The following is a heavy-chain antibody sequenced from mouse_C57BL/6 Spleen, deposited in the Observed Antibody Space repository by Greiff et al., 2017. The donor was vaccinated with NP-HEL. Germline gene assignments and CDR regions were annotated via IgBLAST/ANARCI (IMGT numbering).Heavy chain of an antibody. D-gene: IGHD2-4*01. V-gene: IGHV2-5*01. CDR1: GFSLTSYG. Sequence: QVQLKESGPGLVQPSQSLSITCTVSGFSLTSYGVHWVRQSPGKGLEWLGVIWRGGSTDYNAAFMSRLSITKDNSKSQVFFKMNSLQADDTAIYYCVGGDYDYDAWFAYWGQGTLVTVSA. J-gene: IGHJ3*01. CDR3: VGGDYDYDAWFAY. CDR2: IWRGGST.